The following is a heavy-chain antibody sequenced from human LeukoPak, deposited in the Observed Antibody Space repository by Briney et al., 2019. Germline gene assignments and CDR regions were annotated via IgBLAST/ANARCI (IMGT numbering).Heavy chain of an antibody. Sequence: WASVTVSCKASGYTFTGYYMHGVRQAPGQGLEWMGWINPNSGSTNYAQKFQGRVTMTRDTSISTAYMELSRLRSDDTAVYYCASDFYGDYEGYWGQGTLVTVSS. CDR2: INPNSGST. CDR3: ASDFYGDYEGY. CDR1: GYTFTGYY. D-gene: IGHD4-17*01. J-gene: IGHJ4*02. V-gene: IGHV1-2*02.